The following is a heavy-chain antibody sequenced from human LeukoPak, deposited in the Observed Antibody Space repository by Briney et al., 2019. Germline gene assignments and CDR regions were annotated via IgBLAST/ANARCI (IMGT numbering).Heavy chain of an antibody. D-gene: IGHD2-8*02. CDR2: INPSGGST. CDR3: ARSPITNIWYYFDY. CDR1: GYTFTSHY. J-gene: IGHJ4*02. V-gene: IGHV1-46*01. Sequence: ASVKVSCKASGYTFTSHYVHWVRQAPGQGPEWIGMINPSGGSTSYSQKFQGRVTMTRDTSTTTLYMDLSSLRSEDTAVYYCARSPITNIWYYFDYWGQGTLVTVSS.